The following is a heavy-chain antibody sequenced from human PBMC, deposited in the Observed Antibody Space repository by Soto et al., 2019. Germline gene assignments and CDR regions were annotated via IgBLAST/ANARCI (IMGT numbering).Heavy chain of an antibody. CDR2: IYHSGST. D-gene: IGHD2-15*01. CDR3: ARVYGSGAGDY. J-gene: IGHJ4*02. V-gene: IGHV4-4*02. CDR1: CGSIISSNW. Sequence: PSETLSLTCAFSCGSIISSNWWSWVRQPPGKGLEWIGEIYHSGSTNYNPSLKSRVTISVDKSKNQFSLKLSSVTAADTAVYYCARVYGSGAGDYWGQGTLVTVSS.